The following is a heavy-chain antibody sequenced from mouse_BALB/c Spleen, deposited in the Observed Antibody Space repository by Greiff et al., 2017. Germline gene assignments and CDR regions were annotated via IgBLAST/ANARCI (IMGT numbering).Heavy chain of an antibody. V-gene: IGHV5-9-3*01. J-gene: IGHJ3*01. Sequence: EVKVVESGGGLVKPGGSLKLSCAASGFTFSSYAMSWVRQTPEKRLEWVATISSGGSYTYYPDSVKGRFTISRDNAKNTLYLQMSSLRSEDTAMYYCARHAGFAYWGQGTLVTVSA. CDR1: GFTFSSYA. CDR3: ARHAGFAY. CDR2: ISSGGSYT.